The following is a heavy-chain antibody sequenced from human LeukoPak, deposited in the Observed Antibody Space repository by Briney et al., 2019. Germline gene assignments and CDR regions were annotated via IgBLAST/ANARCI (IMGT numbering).Heavy chain of an antibody. CDR1: GFTFSSYA. V-gene: IGHV3-30-3*01. Sequence: GGSLRLSCAASGFTFSSYAMHWVRQAPGKGLEWVAVISYDGSNKYYADSVKGRFTISRDNSKNTPYLQMNSLRAEDMAVYYCARGGPWGLIAAAYYFDYWGQGTLVTVSS. CDR2: ISYDGSNK. CDR3: ARGGPWGLIAAAYYFDY. D-gene: IGHD6-13*01. J-gene: IGHJ4*02.